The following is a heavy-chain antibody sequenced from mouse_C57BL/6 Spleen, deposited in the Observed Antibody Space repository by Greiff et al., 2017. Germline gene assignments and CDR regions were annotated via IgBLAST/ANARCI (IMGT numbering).Heavy chain of an antibody. CDR2: INPNNGGT. Sequence: EVKLQQSGPELVTPGASVKISCKASGYTFTDYYMNWVKQSHGKSLEWIGDINPNNGGTSYKQKFKGKATLTVDKSSSTAYMELRSLTSEDAAVYYCARGSRTLYWYFEVWGTGTTVTVSS. J-gene: IGHJ1*03. CDR1: GYTFTDYY. V-gene: IGHV1-26*01. CDR3: ARGSRTLYWYFEV. D-gene: IGHD1-1*01.